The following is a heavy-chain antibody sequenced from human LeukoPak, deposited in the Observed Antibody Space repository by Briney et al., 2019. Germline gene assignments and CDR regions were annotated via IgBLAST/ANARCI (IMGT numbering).Heavy chain of an antibody. CDR3: ARPRRGYSYGPGAFDI. J-gene: IGHJ3*02. D-gene: IGHD5-18*01. CDR2: INHSGCT. CDR1: GGSFSGYY. Sequence: KPSETLSLTCAVYGGSFSGYYWSWIRQPPGKGLEWIGEINHSGCTNYNPSLKSRVTISVDTSKNQFSLKLSSVTAADTAVYYCARPRRGYSYGPGAFDIWGQGTMVTVSS. V-gene: IGHV4-34*01.